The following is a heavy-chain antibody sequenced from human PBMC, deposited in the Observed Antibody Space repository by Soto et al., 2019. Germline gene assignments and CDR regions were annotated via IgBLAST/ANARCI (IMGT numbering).Heavy chain of an antibody. V-gene: IGHV4-4*02. J-gene: IGHJ3*02. CDR2: IYHSGST. D-gene: IGHD6-6*01. CDR3: AREAEYSSSSYAFDI. CDR1: GGSISSSNW. Sequence: KPSETLSLTCAVSGGSISSSNWWSWVRQPPGKGLEWIGEIYHSGSTNYNPSLKSRVTISVDKSKNQFSLKLSSVTAADTAVYYCAREAEYSSSSYAFDIWGQGTMVTVSS.